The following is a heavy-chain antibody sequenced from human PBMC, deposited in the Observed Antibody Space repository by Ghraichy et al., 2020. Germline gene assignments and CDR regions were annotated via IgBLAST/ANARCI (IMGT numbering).Heavy chain of an antibody. Sequence: SETLSLTCIVSGGSVSSGSYYWSWIRQPPGKGLEWIGNIYHSGSNNYNPSLKSRVTISADTSKNQFSLKLSSVTAADTALYYCARDDYYYDISGYSYYFDNWGQGTLVTVSS. J-gene: IGHJ4*02. D-gene: IGHD3-22*01. CDR2: IYHSGSN. CDR3: ARDDYYYDISGYSYYFDN. CDR1: GGSVSSGSYY. V-gene: IGHV4-61*01.